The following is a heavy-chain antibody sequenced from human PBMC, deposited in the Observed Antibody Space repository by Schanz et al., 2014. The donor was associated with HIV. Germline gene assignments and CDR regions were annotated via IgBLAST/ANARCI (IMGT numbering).Heavy chain of an antibody. J-gene: IGHJ6*02. V-gene: IGHV3-9*01. CDR3: AKDRGVVSGMVTNYYYGMDV. CDR1: GFTFDDYA. D-gene: IGHD5-18*01. CDR2: ITWNSGSK. Sequence: EVQLVESGGGLVQPGRSLRLSCAASGFTFDDYAMHWVRQAPGKGLEWVSGITWNSGSKGYADSVKGRFTISRDNAKNFLYLQMNSLRAEDTALYYCAKDRGVVSGMVTNYYYGMDVWGQGTTVTVSS.